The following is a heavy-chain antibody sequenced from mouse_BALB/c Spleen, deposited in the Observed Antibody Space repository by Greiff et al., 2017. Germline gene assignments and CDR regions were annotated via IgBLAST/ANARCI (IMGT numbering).Heavy chain of an antibody. CDR1: GFTFSDYY. J-gene: IGHJ3*01. CDR2: ISDGGSYT. V-gene: IGHV5-4*02. CDR3: ARSYYGNSWFAY. Sequence: EVKLMESGGGLVKPGGSLKLSCAASGFTFSDYYMYWVRQTPEKRLEWVATISDGGSYTYYPDSVKGRFTISRDNAKNNLYLQMSSLKSEDTAMYYCARSYYGNSWFAYWGQGTLVTVSA. D-gene: IGHD2-10*01.